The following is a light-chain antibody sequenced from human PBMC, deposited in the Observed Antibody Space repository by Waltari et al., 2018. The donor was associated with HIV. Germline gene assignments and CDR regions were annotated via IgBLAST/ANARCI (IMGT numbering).Light chain of an antibody. CDR1: QSVSSSY. Sequence: EIVLTQSPGTLSLSPGERATLSCRASQSVSSSYLAWYQQKPGQAPRLLIYGASSRATGIPDGFSGSGSETDFTLTISRLEPEDFAVYYCQQYGSSPLYSFGQGTKLEIK. J-gene: IGKJ2*03. CDR2: GAS. CDR3: QQYGSSPLYS. V-gene: IGKV3-20*01.